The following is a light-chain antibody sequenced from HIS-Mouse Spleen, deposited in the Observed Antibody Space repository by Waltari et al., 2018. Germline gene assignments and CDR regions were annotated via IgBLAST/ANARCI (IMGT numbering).Light chain of an antibody. Sequence: SYVLTQPPSVSVAPGKTARITCGGNNIGSKSVHWYQQKPGQAPVLVVYDDSERPSGIRERFSGSNSGNTATLTISRVEAGDEADYYCQVWDSSSDHVVFGGGTKLTVL. J-gene: IGLJ2*01. CDR1: NIGSKS. CDR2: DDS. V-gene: IGLV3-21*03. CDR3: QVWDSSSDHVV.